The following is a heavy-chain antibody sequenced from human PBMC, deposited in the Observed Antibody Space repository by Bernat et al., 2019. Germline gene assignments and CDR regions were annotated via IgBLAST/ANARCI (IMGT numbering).Heavy chain of an antibody. V-gene: IGHV3-21*01. J-gene: IGHJ4*02. CDR1: GFTFSSFS. D-gene: IGHD3-3*01. CDR2: LSSSSSYV. Sequence: EVQLVESGGGLVQPGGSLRLSCAASGFTFSSFSMNWVRQAPGKGLEWVSSLSSSSSYVYYADSVKGRFTISRDNAKNSLYLQMNSLRAEDTAVYYCARMETYYDFWSGLAGKPLDYWGQGTLVTVSS. CDR3: ARMETYYDFWSGLAGKPLDY.